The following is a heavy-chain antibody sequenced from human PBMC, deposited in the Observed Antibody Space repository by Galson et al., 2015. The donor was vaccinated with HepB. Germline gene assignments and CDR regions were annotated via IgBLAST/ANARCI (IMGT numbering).Heavy chain of an antibody. J-gene: IGHJ4*02. CDR2: IYWDDDK. Sequence: PALVKPTQTLTLTCTLSGFSITTAGVGVGWIRQPPGRALEWLGIIYWDDDKHYSPTLKNRVAITKDTSKNLVALTMTNMDPIDTGTYFCVHRPLTFRYDVGGYWNYFDAWGPGMLVTVSS. CDR3: VHRPLTFRYDVGGYWNYFDA. D-gene: IGHD3-22*01. V-gene: IGHV2-5*02. CDR1: GFSITTAGVG.